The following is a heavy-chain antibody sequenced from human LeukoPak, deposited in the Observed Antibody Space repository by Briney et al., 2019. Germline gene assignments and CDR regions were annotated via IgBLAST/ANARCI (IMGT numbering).Heavy chain of an antibody. D-gene: IGHD2-2*01. CDR1: GGSISSGGYY. Sequence: SETLSLTCTVSGGSISSGGYYWSWIRQHPGKGLEWIGYIYYSGSTYYSPSLKSRVTISVDTSKNQFSLKLSSVTAADTAVYYCARNPHCSSTSCFRKDWFDPWGQGTLVTVSS. J-gene: IGHJ5*02. V-gene: IGHV4-31*03. CDR3: ARNPHCSSTSCFRKDWFDP. CDR2: IYYSGST.